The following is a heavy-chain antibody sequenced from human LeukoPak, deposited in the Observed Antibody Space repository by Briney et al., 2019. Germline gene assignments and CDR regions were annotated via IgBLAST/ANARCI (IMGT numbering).Heavy chain of an antibody. CDR2: IYYSGST. CDR3: ARAPYDSSGPFDY. D-gene: IGHD3-22*01. J-gene: IGHJ4*02. V-gene: IGHV4-31*03. CDR1: GGSISSGGYY. Sequence: PSETLSLTCTVSGGSISSGGYYWSWIRQHPGKGLEWIGYIYYSGSTYYNPSLKSRVTISVDTSKNQFSLKLSSVTAADTAVYYCARAPYDSSGPFDYWGQGTLVTVSS.